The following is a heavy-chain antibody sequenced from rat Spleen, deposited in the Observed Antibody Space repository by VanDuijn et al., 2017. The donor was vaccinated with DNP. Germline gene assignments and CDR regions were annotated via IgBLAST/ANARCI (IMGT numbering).Heavy chain of an antibody. CDR1: GFSLTNYG. CDR3: TRGGFSLYAMDA. Sequence: QVQLKESGPGLVQPSQTLSLTCTVSGFSLTNYGVNWVRQPPGKGLEWIAAISSGGSTYYNSALESRLSISRDTSKSQVFLKMNSLQTEDTAIYFCTRGGFSLYAMDAWGQGTSVTVSS. J-gene: IGHJ4*01. V-gene: IGHV2S12*01. D-gene: IGHD1-11*01. CDR2: ISSGGST.